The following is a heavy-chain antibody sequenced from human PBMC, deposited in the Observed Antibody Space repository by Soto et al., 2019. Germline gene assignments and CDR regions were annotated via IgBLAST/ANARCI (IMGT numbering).Heavy chain of an antibody. CDR1: GGSFSGYY. J-gene: IGHJ4*02. Sequence: PSETLSLTCAVYGGSFSGYYWSWIRQPPGKGLEWIGEINHSGSTNYNPSLKSRVTISVDTSKNQFSLKLSSVTAADTAVYYCARGLYGSGSPIYWGQGTLVTVSS. D-gene: IGHD3-10*01. V-gene: IGHV4-34*01. CDR2: INHSGST. CDR3: ARGLYGSGSPIY.